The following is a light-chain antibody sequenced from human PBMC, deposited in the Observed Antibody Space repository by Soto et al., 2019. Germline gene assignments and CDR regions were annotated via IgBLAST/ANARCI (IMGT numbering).Light chain of an antibody. CDR2: DVK. CDR3: SSFTTTRTHI. V-gene: IGLV2-14*03. CDR1: ETDVGGHNL. Sequence: QSGLTQPASVSGSPGQSITISCTGTETDVGGHNLVSWYQQHSGKAPKLIIYDVKNRPSGISGRFSGSKSGNTASLTISGLRPDDEADYFCSSFTTTRTHIFGPGTKLTVL. J-gene: IGLJ1*01.